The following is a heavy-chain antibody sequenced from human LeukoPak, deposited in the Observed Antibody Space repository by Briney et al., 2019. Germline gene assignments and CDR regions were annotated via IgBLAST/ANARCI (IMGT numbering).Heavy chain of an antibody. V-gene: IGHV4-39*07. CDR1: GGSISSSSYY. J-gene: IGHJ4*02. CDR3: ARGTSSQPMGY. D-gene: IGHD1-1*01. Sequence: SETLSLTCTVSGGSISSSSYYWGWIRQPPGKGLEWIGSTYYSGSTYYNPSLKSRVTISVDTSKNQFSLKLSSVTAADTAVYYCARGTSSQPMGYWGQGTLVTVSS. CDR2: TYYSGST.